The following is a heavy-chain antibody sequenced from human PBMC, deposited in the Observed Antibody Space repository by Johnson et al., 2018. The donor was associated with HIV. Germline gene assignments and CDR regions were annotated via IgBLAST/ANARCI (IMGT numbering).Heavy chain of an antibody. Sequence: EVQLVESGGGAVQPGKSLRLACAASGFTFSGYGMHWVRQAPGKGLEWVSGISGSGGSTYYADSVRGRVTIARDNSKNTLYLQMNSLRAEDTAVYYCAKGEAATTVTLDIWGQGTMVTVSS. J-gene: IGHJ3*02. CDR1: GFTFSGYG. CDR2: ISGSGGST. V-gene: IGHV3-23*04. D-gene: IGHD4-11*01. CDR3: AKGEAATTVTLDI.